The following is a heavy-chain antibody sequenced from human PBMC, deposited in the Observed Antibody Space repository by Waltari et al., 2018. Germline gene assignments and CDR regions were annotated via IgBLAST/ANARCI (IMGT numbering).Heavy chain of an antibody. V-gene: IGHV1-69*01. D-gene: IGHD3-22*01. CDR3: ARGSDYYDSSGYYYVY. J-gene: IGHJ4*02. Sequence: QVQLVQSGAEVKKPGSSVKVSCMASGGTSSSYAISWVRQASGQGLGWMGGIMPIFGTANYDKKFQGRVTVTANESTSTAYMELSSQRTKDTAVYYCARGSDYYDSSGYYYVYWGQGTLVTVSS. CDR2: IMPIFGTA. CDR1: GGTSSSYA.